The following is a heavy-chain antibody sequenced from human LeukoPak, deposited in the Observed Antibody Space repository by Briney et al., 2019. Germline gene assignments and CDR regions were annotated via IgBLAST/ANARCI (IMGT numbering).Heavy chain of an antibody. J-gene: IGHJ3*01. CDR2: IYYSGNT. Sequence: SETLSLTCTVSGGSISTYYWSWIRQPPGKGLEWIGYIYYSGNTNYNPSLRSRVTISVDTSKNQFSLKLSSVTAADTAVYYCAIDRSRETSGVFDLWGQGTLVTVS. CDR1: GGSISTYY. CDR3: AIDRSRETSGVFDL. D-gene: IGHD2-2*01. V-gene: IGHV4-59*01.